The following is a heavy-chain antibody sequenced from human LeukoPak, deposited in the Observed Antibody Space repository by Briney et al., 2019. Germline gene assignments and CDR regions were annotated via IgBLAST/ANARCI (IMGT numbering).Heavy chain of an antibody. CDR1: GFTFSSYA. CDR3: AKGRALEVVAAFNY. V-gene: IGHV3-23*01. D-gene: IGHD2-15*01. J-gene: IGHJ4*02. Sequence: GGSLRLSCAASGFTFSSYAMGWVRQAPGKGLEWVSAISGSGANTCYADSVKGRFTISRDNSKNTLYLQMNSLRADDTAVYYCAKGRALEVVAAFNYWGQGTVVTVSS. CDR2: ISGSGANT.